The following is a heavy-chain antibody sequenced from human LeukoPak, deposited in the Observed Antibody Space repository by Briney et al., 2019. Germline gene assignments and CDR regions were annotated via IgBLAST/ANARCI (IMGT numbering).Heavy chain of an antibody. V-gene: IGHV4-34*01. J-gene: IGHJ4*02. CDR1: GGSFSGYY. D-gene: IGHD3-22*01. CDR3: ARGRPSRRGYYDSSGYYYIAYYFDY. CDR2: INHSGST. Sequence: SETLSLTCAVYGGSFSGYYWSWIRQPPGKGLEWIGEINHSGSTNYNPSLKSRVTISVDTSKNQFSLKLSSVTAADTAVYYCARGRPSRRGYYDSSGYYYIAYYFDYWGQGTLVTVSS.